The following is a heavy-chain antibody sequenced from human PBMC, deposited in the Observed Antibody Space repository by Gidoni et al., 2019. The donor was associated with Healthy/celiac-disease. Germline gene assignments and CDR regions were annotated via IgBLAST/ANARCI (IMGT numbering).Heavy chain of an antibody. Sequence: EVQLVESGGGLVQPGGSLRLSCAASGVTFSSYAMHWVRQAPGKGLEYVSAISSNGGSTYYANSVKGRFTISRDNSKNTLYLQMGSLRAEDMAVYYCARAHLRIAVAGTMDYWGQGTLVTVSS. CDR3: ARAHLRIAVAGTMDY. CDR1: GVTFSSYA. V-gene: IGHV3-64*01. D-gene: IGHD6-19*01. J-gene: IGHJ4*02. CDR2: ISSNGGST.